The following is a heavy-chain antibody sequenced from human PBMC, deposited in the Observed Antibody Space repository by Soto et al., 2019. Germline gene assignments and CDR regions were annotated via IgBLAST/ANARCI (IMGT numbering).Heavy chain of an antibody. CDR1: GFTFSGSA. D-gene: IGHD6-6*01. Sequence: PGGSLRLSCAASGFTFSGSAMHWVRQASGKGLEWVGRIRSKANSYATAYAASVKGRFTISRDDSKNTAYLQMNSLKTEDTAVYYCTRRLYSSSSYYYGMDVWGQGTTVTVSS. CDR3: TRRLYSSSSYYYGMDV. V-gene: IGHV3-73*01. J-gene: IGHJ6*02. CDR2: IRSKANSYAT.